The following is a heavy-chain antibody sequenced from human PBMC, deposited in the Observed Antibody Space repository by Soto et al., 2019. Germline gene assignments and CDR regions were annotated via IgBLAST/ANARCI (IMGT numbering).Heavy chain of an antibody. CDR1: GFTFSSYT. J-gene: IGHJ4*02. V-gene: IGHV3-30-3*01. Sequence: GGSLRLSCAASGFTFSSYTMNWVRQAPGKGLEWVAVISYDGSNKYYADSVKGRFTISRDNSKNTLYLQMNSLRAEDTAVYYCARDPVPYYDFWSGYYPGYFDYWGQGTLVTVSS. D-gene: IGHD3-3*01. CDR2: ISYDGSNK. CDR3: ARDPVPYYDFWSGYYPGYFDY.